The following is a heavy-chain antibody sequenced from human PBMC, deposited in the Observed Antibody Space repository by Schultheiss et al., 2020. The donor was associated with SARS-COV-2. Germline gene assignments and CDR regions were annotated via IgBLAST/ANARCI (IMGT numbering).Heavy chain of an antibody. CDR3: ARGRTTYSRGAPNFDY. D-gene: IGHD6-19*01. Sequence: GGSLRLSCAASGFTFSSYAMSWVRQAPGKGLEWVSAISGSGGSTYYADSVKGRFTISRDNAKNSLYLQMNSLRAEDTAVYYCARGRTTYSRGAPNFDYWGQGTLVTVSS. V-gene: IGHV3-23*01. CDR1: GFTFSSYA. CDR2: ISGSGGST. J-gene: IGHJ4*02.